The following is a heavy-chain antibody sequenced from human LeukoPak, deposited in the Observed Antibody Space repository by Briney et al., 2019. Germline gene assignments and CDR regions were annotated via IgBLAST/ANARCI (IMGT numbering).Heavy chain of an antibody. Sequence: SVKVSCKASGGTFSSYAISWVRQAPGQGLEWMGGIIPIFGTANYAQKFQGRVTITADEPTSTAYMELSSLRSEDTAVYYCARPRVEIRFDYYGSGSLQKPLDYWGQGTLVTVSS. CDR1: GGTFSSYA. J-gene: IGHJ4*02. D-gene: IGHD3-10*01. CDR2: IIPIFGTA. CDR3: ARPRVEIRFDYYGSGSLQKPLDY. V-gene: IGHV1-69*01.